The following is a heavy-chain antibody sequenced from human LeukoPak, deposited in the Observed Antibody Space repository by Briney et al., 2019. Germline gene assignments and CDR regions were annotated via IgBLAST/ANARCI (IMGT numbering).Heavy chain of an antibody. D-gene: IGHD6-19*01. J-gene: IGHJ3*02. CDR3: ARLDSSGWTRDDAFDI. CDR1: GYTFTGYY. V-gene: IGHV1-2*02. CDR2: INPNSGGT. Sequence: ASVKVSCKASGYTFTGYYMHWVRQAPGQGLEWMGWINPNSGGTNYAQKFQGRVTMTRDTSISTAYMELSRLRSDDTAVYYCARLDSSGWTRDDAFDIWGQGTMVTVSS.